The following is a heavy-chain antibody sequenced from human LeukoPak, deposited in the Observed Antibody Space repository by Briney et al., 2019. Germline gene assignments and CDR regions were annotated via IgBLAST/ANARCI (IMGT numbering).Heavy chain of an antibody. J-gene: IGHJ4*02. CDR1: GGSFSGYY. CDR3: ARGLKN. CDR2: INHSGST. V-gene: IGHV4-34*01. Sequence: SETLSLTCAVYGGSFSGYYWSWIRQPPGKGLEWIGEINHSGSTNYNPSLKSRVSISVDTSKNQFSLKLSSVTAADTAVYYCARGLKNWGQGTLVTVSS.